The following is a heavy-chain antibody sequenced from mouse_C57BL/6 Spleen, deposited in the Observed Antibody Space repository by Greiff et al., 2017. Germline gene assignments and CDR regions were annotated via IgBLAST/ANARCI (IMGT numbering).Heavy chain of an antibody. J-gene: IGHJ1*03. Sequence: QVQLQQPGTELVKPGASVKLSCKASGYTFTSYWMHWVKQRPGQGLEWIGNINPSNGGTNYNEKFKSKATLTVDKSSSTAYMQLSSLTSEDSAVYYCAREGVRRRDWYFDGWGTGTTVTVSS. CDR1: GYTFTSYW. CDR2: INPSNGGT. D-gene: IGHD2-14*01. CDR3: AREGVRRRDWYFDG. V-gene: IGHV1-53*01.